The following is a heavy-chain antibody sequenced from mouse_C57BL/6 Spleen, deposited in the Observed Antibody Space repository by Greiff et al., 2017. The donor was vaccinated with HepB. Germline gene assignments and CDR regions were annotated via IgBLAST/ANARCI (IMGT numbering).Heavy chain of an antibody. D-gene: IGHD2-1*01. CDR2: IDPEDGDT. CDR3: TTFDGNYAWFAY. Sequence: VQLQQSGAELVRPGALVKLSCTASGFNIKDYYMHWVKQRPEQGLEWIGRIDPEDGDTEYAPKFQGKATMTADTSSNTAYLQLSSLTSEDTAVYYCTTFDGNYAWFAYWGQGTLVTVSA. J-gene: IGHJ3*01. CDR1: GFNIKDYY. V-gene: IGHV14-1*01.